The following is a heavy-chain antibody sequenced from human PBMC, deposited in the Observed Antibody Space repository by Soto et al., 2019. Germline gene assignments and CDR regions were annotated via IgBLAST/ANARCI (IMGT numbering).Heavy chain of an antibody. J-gene: IGHJ4*02. Sequence: GASVKVSCKASGYTFTSYGISWVRQAPGQGLEWMGWISAYNGNTNYAQKLQGRVTMTTDTSTSTAYMELRSLRSDDTAVYFCARERLNTGWYGFDHWGQGTQVTVSS. D-gene: IGHD6-19*01. CDR1: GYTFTSYG. CDR3: ARERLNTGWYGFDH. CDR2: ISAYNGNT. V-gene: IGHV1-18*04.